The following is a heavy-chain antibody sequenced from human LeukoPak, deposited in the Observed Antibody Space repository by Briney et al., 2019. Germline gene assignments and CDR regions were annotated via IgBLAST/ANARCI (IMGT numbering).Heavy chain of an antibody. CDR1: GYTFTSYA. D-gene: IGHD6-19*01. V-gene: IGHV1-3*01. Sequence: GASVKVSCKASGYTFTSYAMHWVRQAPGQRLEWMGWINAGNGNTKYSQKFQGRVTITRDTSASTAYMELSSLRSEDTAVYYCARSSVAVTIFDYRGQGTLVTVSS. CDR2: INAGNGNT. CDR3: ARSSVAVTIFDY. J-gene: IGHJ4*02.